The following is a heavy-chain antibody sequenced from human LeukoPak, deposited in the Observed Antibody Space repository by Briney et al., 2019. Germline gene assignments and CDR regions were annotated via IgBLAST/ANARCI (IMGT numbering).Heavy chain of an antibody. J-gene: IGHJ4*02. CDR1: GFTFSSYG. CDR3: AKRFFNREFDY. Sequence: GGSLRLSCAASGFTFSSYGMSWVRQAPGKGLEWVSAISGSGGSTYYADSVKGRFTISRDNSKHTLYLQMNSLRAEDTAVYYCAKRFFNREFDYGGRGTLATASS. CDR2: ISGSGGST. V-gene: IGHV3-23*01. D-gene: IGHD3-16*02.